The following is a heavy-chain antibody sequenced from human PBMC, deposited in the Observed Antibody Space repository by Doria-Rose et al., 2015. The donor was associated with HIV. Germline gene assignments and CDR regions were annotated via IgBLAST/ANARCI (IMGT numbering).Heavy chain of an antibody. CDR3: ARLIVVVPSGDRFADY. D-gene: IGHD2-2*01. CDR2: IYYSGST. Sequence: QVQLPESGPGLGKPSETLSLTCTVSGGSISTYYWGWIRQPPGKGLEWIGYIYYSGSTNYNPSLKRRVTISVDTSKNQFSLKLSSVTAADTAVYYCARLIVVVPSGDRFADYWGQGTLVTVSS. CDR1: GGSISTYY. V-gene: IGHV4-59*01. J-gene: IGHJ4*02.